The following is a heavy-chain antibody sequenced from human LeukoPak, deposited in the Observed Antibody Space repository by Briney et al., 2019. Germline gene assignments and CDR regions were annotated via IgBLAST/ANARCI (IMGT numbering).Heavy chain of an antibody. CDR2: IYHSGST. Sequence: SETLSLTCTVSGYSISSGYYWGWIRQPPGKGLEWIGSIYHSGSTNYNPSLKSRVTISVDTSKNQFSLKLSSVTAADTAVYYCARSRIQFDPWGQGTLVTVSS. J-gene: IGHJ5*02. CDR1: GYSISSGYY. V-gene: IGHV4-38-2*02. D-gene: IGHD2/OR15-2a*01. CDR3: ARSRIQFDP.